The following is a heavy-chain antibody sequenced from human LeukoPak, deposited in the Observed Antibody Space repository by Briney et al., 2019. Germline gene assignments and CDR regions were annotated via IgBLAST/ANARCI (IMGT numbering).Heavy chain of an antibody. D-gene: IGHD2-15*01. CDR1: GYTFTSYA. Sequence: ASVKVSCKASGYTFTSYAMHWVRQAPGQRLEWMGRINSGNGNTKYSQKFQGRVTITRDTSASTAYMELSSLRSEDTAVYYCARGHPPRNIVVVVAATNWFDPWGQGTLVTVSS. CDR3: ARGHPPRNIVVVVAATNWFDP. J-gene: IGHJ5*02. CDR2: INSGNGNT. V-gene: IGHV1-3*01.